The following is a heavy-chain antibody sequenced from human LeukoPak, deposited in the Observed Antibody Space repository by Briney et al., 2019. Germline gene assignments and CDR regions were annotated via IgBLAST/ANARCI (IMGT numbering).Heavy chain of an antibody. CDR2: IYYSGST. V-gene: IGHV4-59*01. CDR1: GGSISSYY. J-gene: IGHJ5*02. D-gene: IGHD7-27*01. CDR3: ARTHSNWGRWFDP. Sequence: PSETLSLTCTVSGGSISSYYWSWIRQPPGKGLEWIGYIYYSGSTNYNPSLKSRVTISVDTSKNQFSLKLSSVTAADTAVYYCARTHSNWGRWFDPWGQGTLVTVSS.